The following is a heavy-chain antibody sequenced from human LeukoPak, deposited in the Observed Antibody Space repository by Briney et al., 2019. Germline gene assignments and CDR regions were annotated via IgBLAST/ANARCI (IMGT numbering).Heavy chain of an antibody. CDR1: GYTFTSYY. Sequence: ASVKVSCKASGYTFTSYYMHWVRQAPGQGLEWMGIINPSGGSTSYAQKFQGRVTMTRDTFTSTVYMELSSLRSEDTAVYYCARDSVALRFLEWLLSPSPFDYWGQGTLVTVSS. V-gene: IGHV1-46*01. J-gene: IGHJ4*02. CDR3: ARDSVALRFLEWLLSPSPFDY. D-gene: IGHD3-3*01. CDR2: INPSGGST.